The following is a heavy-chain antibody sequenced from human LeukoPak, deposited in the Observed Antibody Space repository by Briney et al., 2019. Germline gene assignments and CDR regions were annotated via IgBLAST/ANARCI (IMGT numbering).Heavy chain of an antibody. CDR2: IYYSGST. V-gene: IGHV4-59*01. CDR3: ARVRDILTGYYRYYFDY. Sequence: SETLSLTCTVSGGSISSYYWSWIRQPPGKGLEWIGYIYYSGSTNYNPSLKSRVTISVDTSKNQFSLKLSSVTAADTAVYYCARVRDILTGYYRYYFDYWGQGTLVTVSS. D-gene: IGHD3-9*01. J-gene: IGHJ4*02. CDR1: GGSISSYY.